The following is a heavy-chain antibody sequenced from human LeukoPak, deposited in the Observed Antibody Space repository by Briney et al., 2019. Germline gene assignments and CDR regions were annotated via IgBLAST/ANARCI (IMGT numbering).Heavy chain of an antibody. D-gene: IGHD6-19*01. CDR3: AKAIAVAGTSLDY. CDR1: GFTFSNYA. J-gene: IGHJ4*02. CDR2: ISGSGGST. V-gene: IGHV3-23*01. Sequence: GGSLRLSCAASGFTFSNYAINWVRQAPGKGLEWVSGISGSGGSTFYADSVKGRFTISRDNSKTTLYLQMNSLRAEDTAVYYCAKAIAVAGTSLDYWGQGTLVTVSS.